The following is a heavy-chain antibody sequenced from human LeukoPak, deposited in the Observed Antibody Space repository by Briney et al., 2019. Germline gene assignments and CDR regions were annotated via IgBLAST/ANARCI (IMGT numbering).Heavy chain of an antibody. CDR3: ARVRYDSRSFDY. Sequence: GGSLRLSCAASGFTFSNYWMHWVRQAPGKGLVWVSRMNSDGSSTSYADSVKGRFTISRDNAKNTLYLQMNSLRAEDTAVYYCARVRYDSRSFDYWGQGTLVTVSS. J-gene: IGHJ4*02. D-gene: IGHD3-22*01. CDR1: GFTFSNYW. V-gene: IGHV3-74*01. CDR2: MNSDGSST.